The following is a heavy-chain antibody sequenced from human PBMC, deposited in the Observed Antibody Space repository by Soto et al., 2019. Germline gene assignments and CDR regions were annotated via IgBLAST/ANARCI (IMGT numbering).Heavy chain of an antibody. V-gene: IGHV4-4*02. CDR3: ASRDPGTTVDY. CDR1: GGSFTSNNW. D-gene: IGHD1-7*01. Sequence: PSETLSLTCAVSGGSFTSNNWWSCVRQPPRQGLVWIGEIYRTGSSNYNPSLKSRGTISLEKSENQFSLKVPSLTAAATAVDYYASRDPGTTVDYWGQGTLVTVSS. CDR2: IYRTGSS. J-gene: IGHJ4*02.